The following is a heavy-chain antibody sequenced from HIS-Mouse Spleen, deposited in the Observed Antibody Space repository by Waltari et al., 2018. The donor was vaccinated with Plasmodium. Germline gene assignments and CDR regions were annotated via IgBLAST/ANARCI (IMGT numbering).Heavy chain of an antibody. D-gene: IGHD1-26*01. CDR2: INPNSGGT. V-gene: IGHV1-2*02. J-gene: IGHJ4*02. CDR1: GYPFNVYY. Sequence: QVQLVQSGAEVKTPGASVNVAGKASGYPFNVYYMHWVRPAPGQGLEWMGWINPNSGGTNYAQKFQGRVTMTRDTSISTAYMELSRLRSDDTAVYYCARENQLGIVHWGQGTLVTVSS. CDR3: ARENQLGIVH.